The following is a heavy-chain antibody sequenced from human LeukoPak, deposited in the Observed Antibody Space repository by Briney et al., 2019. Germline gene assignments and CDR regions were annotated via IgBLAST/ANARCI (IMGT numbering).Heavy chain of an antibody. D-gene: IGHD3-22*01. CDR2: INTNTGNP. CDR3: AVMRYYYDSSGYALWGPLGGDY. Sequence: GASVKVSCKVSGCTLTELSMHWVRQAPGQGLEWMGWINTNTGNPTYAQGFTGRFVFSLDTSVSTAYLQISSLKAEDTAVYYCAVMRYYYDSSGYALWGPLGGDYWGQGTLVTVSS. J-gene: IGHJ4*02. CDR1: GCTLTELS. V-gene: IGHV7-4-1*02.